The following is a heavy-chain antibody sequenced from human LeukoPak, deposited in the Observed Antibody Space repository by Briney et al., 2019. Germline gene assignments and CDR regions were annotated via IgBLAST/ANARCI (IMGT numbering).Heavy chain of an antibody. CDR1: GYPFTDYY. Sequence: ASVKVSCKASGYPFTDYYMHWVRQAPGQGLEWMGWINPNRGGTDYAQKFQGRVAMTRDTSISTAYMELSRLRYDDTAVYYCASGYRFRNWGQGTLVTVSS. CDR2: INPNRGGT. V-gene: IGHV1-2*02. CDR3: ASGYRFRN. J-gene: IGHJ4*02. D-gene: IGHD5-18*01.